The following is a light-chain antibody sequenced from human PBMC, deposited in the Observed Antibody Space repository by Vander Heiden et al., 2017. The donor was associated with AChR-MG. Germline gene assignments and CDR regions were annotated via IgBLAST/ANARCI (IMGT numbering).Light chain of an antibody. CDR1: QSVNNN. Sequence: EIVMTQSPATLSVSPGERATLSCRASQSVNNNVAWYQQRPGQGPRLLIYASSTRATGIPDRFSGSGSGTEFTLTISGLQSEDFALYFWQQDKNWHTFCQRTRLEIK. J-gene: IGKJ5*01. V-gene: IGKV3-15*01. CDR3: QQDKNWHT. CDR2: ASS.